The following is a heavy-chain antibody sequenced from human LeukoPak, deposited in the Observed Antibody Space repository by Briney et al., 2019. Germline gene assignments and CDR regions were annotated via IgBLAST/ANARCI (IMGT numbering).Heavy chain of an antibody. Sequence: ASVKVSCKVSGYTLTDLSIHWLRQAPGKGLEWMGGFHPEEGKPIYAEQFQGRVTMTEDTSTDTAYMELNSLRSGDTAVYYCATEGLDYWGQGALVTVSS. CDR2: FHPEEGKP. CDR3: ATEGLDY. CDR1: GYTLTDLS. J-gene: IGHJ4*02. V-gene: IGHV1-24*01.